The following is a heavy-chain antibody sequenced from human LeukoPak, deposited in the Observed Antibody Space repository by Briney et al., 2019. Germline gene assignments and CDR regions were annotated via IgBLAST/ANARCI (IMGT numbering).Heavy chain of an antibody. CDR2: IRYDGGDK. CDR3: ARARDYYYDSSGYYSSNWFDP. J-gene: IGHJ5*02. CDR1: GFTFSNYW. V-gene: IGHV3-30*02. D-gene: IGHD3-22*01. Sequence: GGSLRLSCAASGFTFSNYWMSWVRQAPGKGLEWVAFIRYDGGDKYYADSVKGRFTISRDNSKNTLYLQMNSLRSDDTAVYYCARARDYYYDSSGYYSSNWFDPWGQGTLITVSS.